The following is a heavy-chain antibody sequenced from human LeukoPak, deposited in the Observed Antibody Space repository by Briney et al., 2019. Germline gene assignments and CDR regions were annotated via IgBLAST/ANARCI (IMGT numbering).Heavy chain of an antibody. CDR2: IYWDDDK. D-gene: IGHD3-10*01. V-gene: IGHV2-5*02. CDR1: GFSLSTSGVG. Sequence: SGPTLVNPTQTLTLTCTFSGFSLSTSGVGVGWIRQPPGKALEWLALIYWDDDKRYSPSLKSRLTITKDTSKNQVVLTMTNMDPVDTATYYCAHSSRRTLYHFNYYGSGSYYTAFDYWGQGTLVTVSS. J-gene: IGHJ4*02. CDR3: AHSSRRTLYHFNYYGSGSYYTAFDY.